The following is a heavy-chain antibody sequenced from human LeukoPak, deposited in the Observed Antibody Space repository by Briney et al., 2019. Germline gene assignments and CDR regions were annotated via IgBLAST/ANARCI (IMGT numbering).Heavy chain of an antibody. Sequence: SSETLSLTCTVSGGSISSYYWSWIRQPPGKGLEWIGYIYYSGSTNYNPSLKSRVTISVDTSKNQFSLKLSSVTAADTAVYYCARGVGDYGDYYYYYYGMDVWGQGTTVTVSS. CDR3: ARGVGDYGDYYYYYYGMDV. CDR1: GGSISSYY. V-gene: IGHV4-59*01. CDR2: IYYSGST. J-gene: IGHJ6*02. D-gene: IGHD4-17*01.